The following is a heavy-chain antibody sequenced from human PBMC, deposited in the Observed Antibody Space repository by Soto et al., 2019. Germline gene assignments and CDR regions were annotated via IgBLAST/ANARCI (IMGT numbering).Heavy chain of an antibody. V-gene: IGHV4-39*01. J-gene: IGHJ4*02. Sequence: SETLSLTCTVSGGSITSSYYYWGWIRQPPGKGLEWIGSMYYSGSSYFSPSLKSRVTIFVDTSKNQFSLELSSVTAADTAVYYCATGLNYFDYWGQGTLVTVSS. CDR1: GGSITSSYYY. D-gene: IGHD2-21*02. CDR2: MYYSGSS. CDR3: ATGLNYFDY.